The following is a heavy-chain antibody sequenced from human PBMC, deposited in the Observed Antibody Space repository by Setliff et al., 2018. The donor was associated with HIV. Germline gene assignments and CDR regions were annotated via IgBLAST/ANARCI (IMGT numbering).Heavy chain of an antibody. J-gene: IGHJ3*02. V-gene: IGHV4-39*07. CDR1: GGSTSSSSYY. D-gene: IGHD4-4*01. CDR2: IYHNGNT. CDR3: ATSLITVPPYAFDI. Sequence: TSETLSLTCTVAGGSTSSSSYYWGWIRQPPGMGLEWIASIYHNGNTYYNPSLKSRVTMSVDTSKNQFSLKLSSVTAADTAVYYCATSLITVPPYAFDILGQGTMVTVSS.